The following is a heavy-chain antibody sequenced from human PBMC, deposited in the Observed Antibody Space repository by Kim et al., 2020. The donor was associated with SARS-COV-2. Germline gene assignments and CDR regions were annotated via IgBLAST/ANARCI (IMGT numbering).Heavy chain of an antibody. V-gene: IGHV3-21*01. CDR3: ARPDVDYYYYGMDV. CDR2: ISSSSSYI. CDR1: GFTFSSYS. Sequence: GGSLRLSCAASGFTFSSYSMNWVRQAPGKGLEWVSSISSSSSYIYYADSVKGRFTISRDNAKNSLYLQMNSLRAEDTAVYYCARPDVDYYYYGMDVWGQGTTVTVSS. J-gene: IGHJ6*02.